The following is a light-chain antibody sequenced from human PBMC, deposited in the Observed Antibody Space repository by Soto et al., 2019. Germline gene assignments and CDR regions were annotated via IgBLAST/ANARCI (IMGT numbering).Light chain of an antibody. CDR3: QQSSSTPST. CDR1: QSISTY. CDR2: AAS. V-gene: IGKV1-39*01. J-gene: IGKJ2*02. Sequence: DIQMTQSPYSLSAFVGDRVTITCRASQSISTYLNWYQQKAVRAPKLLIYAASSLQSGVPSRFSGSGSGTDFTLNISRLQREDFATYYCQQSSSTPSTFGQGTKMEI.